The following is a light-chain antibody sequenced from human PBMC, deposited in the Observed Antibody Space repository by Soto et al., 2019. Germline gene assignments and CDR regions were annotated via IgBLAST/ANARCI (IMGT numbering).Light chain of an antibody. CDR3: SSYAGSNNFGV. Sequence: QSVLTQPASASGSPGQSVTISCTGTSSDVGAYNYVSWYQQHPGKVPKLMIYEVSKRPSGVPDRFSGSKSGNTASLTVSGLQAEDEADYYCSSYAGSNNFGVFGTGTKVTVL. CDR2: EVS. V-gene: IGLV2-8*01. J-gene: IGLJ1*01. CDR1: SSDVGAYNY.